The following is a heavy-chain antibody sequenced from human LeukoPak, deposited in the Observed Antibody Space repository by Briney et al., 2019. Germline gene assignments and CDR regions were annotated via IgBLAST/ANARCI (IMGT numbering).Heavy chain of an antibody. CDR2: IWYDGSNK. V-gene: IGHV3-33*01. J-gene: IGHJ4*02. Sequence: GRSLRLSCAASGFTFSSYGMHWVRQAPGKGLEWVAVIWYDGSNKYYADSVKGRFTISRDNSKNALYLQMNSLRADDTAVYYCASRSPALDYWGQGTLVTVSS. CDR1: GFTFSSYG. D-gene: IGHD2-2*01. CDR3: ASRSPALDY.